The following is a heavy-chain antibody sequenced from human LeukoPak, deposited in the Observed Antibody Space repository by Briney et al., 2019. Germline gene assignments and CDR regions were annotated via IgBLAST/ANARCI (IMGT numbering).Heavy chain of an antibody. CDR2: ISSSGSTV. CDR3: ARGPSVGSGWSPDL. CDR1: GFTFRNYE. J-gene: IGHJ5*02. Sequence: GGSLRLSCAASGFTFRNYEMNWVRQAPGKGLEWGSYISSSGSTVYYADSVKGRFTISRDNAKNSLYLQMNSLRAEDTAVYYCARGPSVGSGWSPDLWGQGTLVTVSS. D-gene: IGHD6-19*01. V-gene: IGHV3-48*03.